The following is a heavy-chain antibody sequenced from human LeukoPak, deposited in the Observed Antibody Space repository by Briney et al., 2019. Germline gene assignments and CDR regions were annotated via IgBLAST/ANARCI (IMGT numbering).Heavy chain of an antibody. D-gene: IGHD3-22*01. CDR2: MRYDGSNR. V-gene: IGHV3-30*02. Sequence: GGSLRLSCAASGITLSSYGMHWVRQAPGKGLEWVAFMRYDGSNRYYTDSVKARFTIYGDSSKNTLYLQMNSLRAEDTAVYYCAKAGPMKLQHYFDYWGQGTLVTVSS. CDR1: GITLSSYG. CDR3: AKAGPMKLQHYFDY. J-gene: IGHJ4*02.